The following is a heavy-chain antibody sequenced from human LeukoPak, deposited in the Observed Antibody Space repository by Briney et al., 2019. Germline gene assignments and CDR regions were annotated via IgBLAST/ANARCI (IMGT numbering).Heavy chain of an antibody. CDR1: GYSISSGYY. V-gene: IGHV4-38-2*02. J-gene: IGHJ4*02. CDR2: IYHSGNT. Sequence: SETLSLTCTVSGYSISSGYYWGWIRQPPGKWLEWIGSIYHSGNTYYNPSLKSRVTISVDTSKNQFSLNLRSVTPEDTAVYYCARNLIPEQLVLNFWGQGTLVTVSS. D-gene: IGHD6-13*01. CDR3: ARNLIPEQLVLNF.